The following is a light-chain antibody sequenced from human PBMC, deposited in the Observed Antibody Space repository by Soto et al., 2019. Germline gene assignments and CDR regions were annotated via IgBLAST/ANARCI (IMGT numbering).Light chain of an antibody. Sequence: VLTQSPGTLSLFPGERATLSCRASLSVSSSYLAWYQQKPGQAPRLLIYGASTRATGIPARFSGSWSGTEFTLTISSLQSDDFAVYYCQQYNHWPPYTFGQGTKVDI. CDR1: LSVSSSY. V-gene: IGKV3-15*01. J-gene: IGKJ2*01. CDR2: GAS. CDR3: QQYNHWPPYT.